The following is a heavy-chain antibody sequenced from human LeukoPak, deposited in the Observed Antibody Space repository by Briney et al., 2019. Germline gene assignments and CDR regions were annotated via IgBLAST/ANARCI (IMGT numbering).Heavy chain of an antibody. CDR3: ARKAPDRTGSPFDY. V-gene: IGHV5-51*01. Sequence: GESLKISCKGSGYSFTSYWIGWGRQMPGKGLEWMGIIYPGDSDTGYSPSFQGQVTLSADKSISTAYLQWTSLKASDTAMYYCARKAPDRTGSPFDYWGQGTLVTVSS. J-gene: IGHJ4*02. CDR2: IYPGDSDT. D-gene: IGHD3-10*01. CDR1: GYSFTSYW.